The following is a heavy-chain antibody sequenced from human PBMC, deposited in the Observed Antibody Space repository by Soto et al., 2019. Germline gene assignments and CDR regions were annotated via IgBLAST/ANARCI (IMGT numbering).Heavy chain of an antibody. CDR3: AKKVNSGPGSQYFDY. V-gene: IGHV3-23*01. CDR2: FRTSGDGGTT. J-gene: IGHJ4*02. D-gene: IGHD3-10*01. Sequence: XGSLRLSCAASGFTFSSYSMSWVRQAPGKGLEWVSGFRTSGDGGTTYYADSVKGRFTISRDNSKNMLFLQMNSLRAEDTAIYYCAKKVNSGPGSQYFDYWGQGTLVTVSS. CDR1: GFTFSSYS.